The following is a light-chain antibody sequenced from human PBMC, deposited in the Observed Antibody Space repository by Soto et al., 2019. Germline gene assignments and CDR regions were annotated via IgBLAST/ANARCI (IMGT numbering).Light chain of an antibody. CDR3: ASWDVSLNAWV. CDR2: TFA. CDR1: SSNIGSNA. J-gene: IGLJ3*02. V-gene: IGLV1-44*01. Sequence: QSVLTQPPSASGTPGQRVTISCSGSSSNIGSNAVNWYQQLPGTAPKLLIYTFAQRPSGVPDRFSGSKSGTSPSLASSVLQSGDEADYYCASWDVSLNAWVFGGGTKLTVL.